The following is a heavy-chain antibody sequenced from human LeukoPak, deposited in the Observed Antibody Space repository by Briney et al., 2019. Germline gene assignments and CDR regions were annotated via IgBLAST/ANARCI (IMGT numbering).Heavy chain of an antibody. Sequence: SQTLSLTCTVSGGSISSGFYYWSWIRQPAGKGLEWIGHFYTSGNTKYNPSLKSRVTISVDTSKNQFSLKLSSVTAADTAVYYCARPNYYYYYIDVWGKGTPVTVSS. J-gene: IGHJ6*03. CDR3: ARPNYYYYYIDV. CDR1: GGSISSGFYY. CDR2: FYTSGNT. V-gene: IGHV4-61*09.